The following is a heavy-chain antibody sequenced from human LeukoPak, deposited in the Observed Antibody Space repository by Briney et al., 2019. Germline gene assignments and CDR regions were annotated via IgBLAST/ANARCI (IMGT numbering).Heavy chain of an antibody. J-gene: IGHJ4*02. CDR2: IYYSGST. CDR3: ASTTTYYYDSSGYPIPQFDY. V-gene: IGHV4-61*05. CDR1: GGSISSSSYY. Sequence: PSETLSLTCTVSGGSISSSSYYWGWIRQPPGKGLEWIGYIYYSGSTNYNPSLKSRVTISVDTSKNQFSLKLSSVTAADTAVYYCASTTTYYYDSSGYPIPQFDYWGQGTLVTVSS. D-gene: IGHD3-22*01.